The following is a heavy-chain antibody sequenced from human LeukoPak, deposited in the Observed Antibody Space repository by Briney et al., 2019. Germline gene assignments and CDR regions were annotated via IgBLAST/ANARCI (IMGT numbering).Heavy chain of an antibody. Sequence: GGSLRLSCAASGFTFNIYAMNWVRQAPGKGLEWVSSISGGGETTYYADSAKGRFTISRDNSQNTLYLQMNSLRAEDTAVYYCARDYADYVGYFFFDYWGQGTLATVSS. CDR1: GFTFNIYA. J-gene: IGHJ4*02. D-gene: IGHD4-17*01. V-gene: IGHV3-23*01. CDR3: ARDYADYVGYFFFDY. CDR2: ISGGGETT.